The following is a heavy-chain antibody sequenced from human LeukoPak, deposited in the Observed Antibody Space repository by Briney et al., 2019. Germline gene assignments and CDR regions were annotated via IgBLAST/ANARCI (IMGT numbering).Heavy chain of an antibody. CDR3: ARAAGGTLDVLDY. Sequence: GASLTLSCAAAGVTFSSYRMNWVRQAPGKGLEWVSSITCSSSYIYYANPLKGRFIISRDNAKNSLYLQMNSLRVEDTAVYYCARAAGGTLDVLDYWGQGTLVSVSS. CDR2: ITCSSSYI. J-gene: IGHJ4*02. V-gene: IGHV3-21*01. CDR1: GVTFSSYR. D-gene: IGHD4-23*01.